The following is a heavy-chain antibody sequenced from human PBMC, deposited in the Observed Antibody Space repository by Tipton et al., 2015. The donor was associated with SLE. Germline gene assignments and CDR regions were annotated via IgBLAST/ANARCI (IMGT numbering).Heavy chain of an antibody. J-gene: IGHJ4*02. D-gene: IGHD3-3*01. CDR1: GYSFNTYA. Sequence: QVQLVQSGAEVKKPGASVKVSCKASGYSFNTYAVSWVRQAPGQGLEWMGWVSAYNGVTNYAQNFQGRITMTTDTSTTTAYMDLRSLRSDDAAVYYCARCNDFWSGHSHFDYWGQGTQVTVTS. V-gene: IGHV1-18*01. CDR2: VSAYNGVT. CDR3: ARCNDFWSGHSHFDY.